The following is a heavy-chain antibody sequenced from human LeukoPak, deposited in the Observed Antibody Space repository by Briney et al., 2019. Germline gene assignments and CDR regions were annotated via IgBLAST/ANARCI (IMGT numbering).Heavy chain of an antibody. CDR2: INTDGSST. CDR3: ARDNYDFWSGYDTSFDY. Sequence: GGSLRLSCAASGFTFSSYWMHWVRQAPGKGLVWISRINTDGSSTSYADSVKGRFTISRDNAKNTLHLQMNSLRAEDTAVYYCARDNYDFWSGYDTSFDYWGQGTLVTVSS. CDR1: GFTFSSYW. V-gene: IGHV3-74*01. J-gene: IGHJ4*02. D-gene: IGHD3-3*01.